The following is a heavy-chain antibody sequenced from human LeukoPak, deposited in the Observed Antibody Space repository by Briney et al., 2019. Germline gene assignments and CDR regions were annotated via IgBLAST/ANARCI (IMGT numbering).Heavy chain of an antibody. V-gene: IGHV4-61*05. Sequence: SETLSLTCTVSGGSISSSSYYWGWIRQPPGKGLEWIGYIYYSGSTNYNPSLKSRVTISVDTSKNQFSLKLSSVTAADTAVYYCARACASGWYRYFDLWGRGTLVTVSS. D-gene: IGHD6-19*01. CDR3: ARACASGWYRYFDL. CDR1: GGSISSSSYY. CDR2: IYYSGST. J-gene: IGHJ2*01.